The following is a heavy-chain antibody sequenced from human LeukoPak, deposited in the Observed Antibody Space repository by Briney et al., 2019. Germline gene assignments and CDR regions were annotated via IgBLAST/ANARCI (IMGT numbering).Heavy chain of an antibody. J-gene: IGHJ4*02. CDR3: ARDYSGSYFYSLPDY. CDR2: ISYDGSNK. V-gene: IGHV3-30*04. Sequence: PGGSLRLSCAASGFTFSSYAMHWVRQAPGKGLEWVAVISYDGSNKYYADSVKGRFTISRDNSKNTLYLQMNSLRAEDTAVYYCARDYSGSYFYSLPDYWGQGTLVTVSS. D-gene: IGHD1-26*01. CDR1: GFTFSSYA.